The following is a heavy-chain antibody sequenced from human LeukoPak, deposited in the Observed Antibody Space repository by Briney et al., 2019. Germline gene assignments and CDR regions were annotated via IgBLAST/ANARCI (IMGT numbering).Heavy chain of an antibody. CDR2: VDHTGST. CDR1: DDSITMYY. J-gene: IGHJ6*03. Sequence: KTSETLSLTCSVSDDSITMYYWTWIRQPPVKGLEWIGYVDHTGSTNFNPSLNGRVSISRDTSKNLFSLRLRSVTAADTAVYFCARGRVSSSSWYSTYYYYFYMDVWGKGTTVTVSS. CDR3: ARGRVSSSSWYSTYYYYFYMDV. D-gene: IGHD4-11*01. V-gene: IGHV4-59*01.